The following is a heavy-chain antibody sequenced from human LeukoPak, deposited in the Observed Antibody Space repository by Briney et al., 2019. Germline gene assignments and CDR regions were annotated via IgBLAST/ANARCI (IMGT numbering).Heavy chain of an antibody. CDR3: ARHSSWSSVTTPFDY. CDR2: IYPGDSDT. V-gene: IGHV5-51*01. Sequence: GESLKISCKASGYSFSIYWIGWVRQMPGKGLEWMGIIYPGDSDTRYSTSFQGQVTISADKSVNTAYLQWSSLKASDTAMYYCARHSSWSSVTTPFDYWGQGTLVTVSS. CDR1: GYSFSIYW. J-gene: IGHJ4*02. D-gene: IGHD4-17*01.